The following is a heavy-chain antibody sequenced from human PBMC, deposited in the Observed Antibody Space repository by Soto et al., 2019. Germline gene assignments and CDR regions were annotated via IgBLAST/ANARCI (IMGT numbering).Heavy chain of an antibody. D-gene: IGHD6-19*01. CDR1: GFTFSSYA. CDR2: ISGSGGST. J-gene: IGHJ6*02. CDR3: AKATSRGWTNHYYCYYGRGG. V-gene: IGHV3-23*01. Sequence: GGSLRLSCAASGFTFSSYAMSWVRQAPGKGLEWVSAISGSGGSTYYADSVKGRFTISRDNSKNTLYLQMNSLRAEDTAVYYCAKATSRGWTNHYYCYYGRGGWRQGTTVAVSS.